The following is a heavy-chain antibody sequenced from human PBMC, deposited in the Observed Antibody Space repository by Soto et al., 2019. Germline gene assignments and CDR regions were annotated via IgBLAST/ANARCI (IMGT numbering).Heavy chain of an antibody. CDR1: GDSINSDNYY. D-gene: IGHD2-8*01. CDR2: SDYRGNT. J-gene: IGHJ4*02. V-gene: IGHV4-39*01. Sequence: QLQLQESGPGLVKPSETLALTCSVSGDSINSDNYYWGWIRQPPGKGLEWIGSSDYRGNTYYNPPLQTRVTLSLDNSKSQFSLKRNSVTAAASAVYFCARLEGMATISYYFDYWGQGTLVTFSS. CDR3: ARLEGMATISYYFDY.